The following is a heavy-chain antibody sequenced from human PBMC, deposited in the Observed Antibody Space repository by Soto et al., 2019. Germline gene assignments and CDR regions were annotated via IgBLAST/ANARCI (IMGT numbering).Heavy chain of an antibody. Sequence: PSETLSLTCTVSGGSISSGGYYWSWIRQHPGKGLEWIGYIYYSGSTYYNPSLKSRVTISVDTSKNQFSLKLSSVTAADTAVYYCAGLSHDPVMFDYWGQGTQVTVSS. CDR1: GGSISSGGYY. V-gene: IGHV4-31*03. J-gene: IGHJ4*02. CDR2: IYYSGST. D-gene: IGHD2-21*01. CDR3: AGLSHDPVMFDY.